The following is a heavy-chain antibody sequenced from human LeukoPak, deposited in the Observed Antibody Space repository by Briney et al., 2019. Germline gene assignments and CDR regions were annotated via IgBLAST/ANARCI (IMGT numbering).Heavy chain of an antibody. V-gene: IGHV4-39*07. Sequence: PSETLSLTCTVSGGSISSSSYYWGWIRQPPGKGLEWIGSIYYSGSTYYNPSLKSRVTISVDTSKNQFSLKLSSVTAADTAVYYCARVGGDHDGYYFDYWGQGTLVTVSS. J-gene: IGHJ4*02. CDR2: IYYSGST. CDR3: ARVGGDHDGYYFDY. D-gene: IGHD2-21*01. CDR1: GGSISSSSYY.